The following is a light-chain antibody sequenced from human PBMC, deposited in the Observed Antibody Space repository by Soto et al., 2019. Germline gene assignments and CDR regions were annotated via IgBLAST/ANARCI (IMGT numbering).Light chain of an antibody. CDR1: QSVSSN. Sequence: EIVMTQSPATLSVSPGERATLSCRASQSVSSNLAWYQQKPGQAPRLLIYGASTRATGIPARFSGRGSGTEFTLTICSLQSEDFAVDYCQEYNNWPPLTVGGGTKVEIK. J-gene: IGKJ4*01. V-gene: IGKV3-15*01. CDR3: QEYNNWPPLT. CDR2: GAS.